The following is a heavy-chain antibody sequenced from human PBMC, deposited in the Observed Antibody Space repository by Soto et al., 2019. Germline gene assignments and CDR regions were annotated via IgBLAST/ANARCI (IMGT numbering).Heavy chain of an antibody. D-gene: IGHD3-22*01. J-gene: IGHJ4*02. CDR1: GFTFSSYA. CDR2: ISGGGGST. Sequence: GGSLRLSCAASGFTFSSYAMSWVRQAPGKGLEWVSAISGGGGSTYYADSVKGRFTISRDNSKNTLYLQMNSLRAEDTAVYYCAKEISGVYYYDSSGYFDYWGQGTLVTVSS. CDR3: AKEISGVYYYDSSGYFDY. V-gene: IGHV3-23*01.